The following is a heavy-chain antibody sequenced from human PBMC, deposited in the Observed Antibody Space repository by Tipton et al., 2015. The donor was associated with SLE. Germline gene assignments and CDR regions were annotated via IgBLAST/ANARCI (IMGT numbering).Heavy chain of an antibody. CDR2: INYSANT. J-gene: IGHJ3*01. V-gene: IGHV4-34*01. CDR1: RGSFSGYH. D-gene: IGHD3-22*01. Sequence: GLVKPSETLSLTRAIYRGSFSGYHWSWIRQTPGKGLEWIGEINYSANTNYNPSRKSRATISIDPSRNQLSLKLSSVTAADTAVYFCARGVAHYYDSGSFDVWGQGTLVTVSS. CDR3: ARGVAHYYDSGSFDV.